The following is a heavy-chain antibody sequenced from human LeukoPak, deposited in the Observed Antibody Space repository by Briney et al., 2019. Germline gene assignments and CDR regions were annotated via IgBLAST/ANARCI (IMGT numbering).Heavy chain of an antibody. CDR1: GYTFTSYG. V-gene: IGHV1-18*01. CDR3: ARDLGVLMVYDRPYYLDS. Sequence: ASVTVSCKASGYTFTSYGISWVRQAPGQGLEWMGWISAYNGNTNYAQKLQGRVTMTTDTSTSTAYMELRSLRSDDTAVYYCARDLGVLMVYDRPYYLDSWGQGTLVTVSS. D-gene: IGHD2-8*01. J-gene: IGHJ4*02. CDR2: ISAYNGNT.